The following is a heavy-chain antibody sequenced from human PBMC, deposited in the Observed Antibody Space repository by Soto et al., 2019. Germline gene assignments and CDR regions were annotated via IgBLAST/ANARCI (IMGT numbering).Heavy chain of an antibody. J-gene: IGHJ6*02. CDR3: AREKTSYGMDV. V-gene: IGHV1-8*01. Sequence: SVKVSCKASGYTFTSYDINLLRQATGQGLGWMGWMNPNSGNTGYAQKFQGRVTMTRNTSISTAYMELSSLRSEDTAVYYCAREKTSYGMDVWGQGTTVTVSS. CDR1: GYTFTSYD. CDR2: MNPNSGNT.